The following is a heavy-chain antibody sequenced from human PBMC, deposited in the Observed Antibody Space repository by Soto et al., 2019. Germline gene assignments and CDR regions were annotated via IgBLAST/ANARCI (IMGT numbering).Heavy chain of an antibody. CDR3: ARGDGDDNAFEI. CDR2: IIPIFRTP. CDR1: GGTISTYA. Sequence: VLLVQSGAEVKQPGSSVKVSCKASGGTISTYAITWVRQAPGQGLEWVGGIIPIFRTPNYAQNLQGRVTITVDESTSTAYMELSNLRSEDTAVYYCARGDGDDNAFEIWGQGTVVTVSS. V-gene: IGHV1-69*12. D-gene: IGHD3-22*01. J-gene: IGHJ3*02.